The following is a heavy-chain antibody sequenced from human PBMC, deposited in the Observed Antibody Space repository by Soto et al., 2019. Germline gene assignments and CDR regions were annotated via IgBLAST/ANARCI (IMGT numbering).Heavy chain of an antibody. CDR1: GFTFSSYS. D-gene: IGHD1-7*01. J-gene: IGHJ5*02. Sequence: PGGSLRLSCAASGFTFSSYSMNWVRQAPGKGLEWVSSISSSSSYIYYADSVKGRFTISRDNAKNSLYLKMNSLRAEDTAVYYCARDIVNWDYGVFDPWGQGTLVTVSS. CDR3: ARDIVNWDYGVFDP. V-gene: IGHV3-21*01. CDR2: ISSSSSYI.